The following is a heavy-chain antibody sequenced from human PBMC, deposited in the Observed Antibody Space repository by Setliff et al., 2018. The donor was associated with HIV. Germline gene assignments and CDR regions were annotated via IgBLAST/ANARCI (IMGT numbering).Heavy chain of an antibody. CDR1: GDSFTGYY. CDR2: IYTNGAT. D-gene: IGHD4-17*01. V-gene: IGHV4-4*07. Sequence: SETLSLTCSVSGDSFTGYYWNWIRQSAGKGLEWIGRIYTNGATSYNPSLKSRVTISVDTSKNQFSLRLTSVTAADTAVYYCARVRDYGGNFFDYWGQGTLVTVSS. J-gene: IGHJ4*02. CDR3: ARVRDYGGNFFDY.